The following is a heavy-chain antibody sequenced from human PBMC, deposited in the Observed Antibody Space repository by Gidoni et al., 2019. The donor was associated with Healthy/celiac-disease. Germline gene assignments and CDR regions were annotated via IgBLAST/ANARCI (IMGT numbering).Heavy chain of an antibody. CDR1: RYTLSSYD. J-gene: IGHJ4*02. D-gene: IGHD3-16*01. Sequence: QVQLVQPGAEAKKPGASVKVSCKASRYTLSSYDINGVRQATGQGLAWMGWMNPNSGNTGYAQKCQGRVTMTGNTSISTAYMELSSLRSEDTAVYYCAGGFLAGGDRGEDYWGQGTLVTVSS. V-gene: IGHV1-8*01. CDR2: MNPNSGNT. CDR3: AGGFLAGGDRGEDY.